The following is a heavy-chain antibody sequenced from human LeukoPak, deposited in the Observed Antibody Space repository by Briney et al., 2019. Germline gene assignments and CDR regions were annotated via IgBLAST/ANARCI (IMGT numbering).Heavy chain of an antibody. Sequence: SETLSLTCTVPGDSITSFYWSWIRQSPEKGLEWIGYFYYSRGTTYNPSLRSRATISADTSQNQFSLKLRSVTAADTAVYYCARAISAWSYFYYMDVWGKGTTVTVSS. CDR2: FYYSRGT. J-gene: IGHJ6*03. V-gene: IGHV4-59*01. CDR1: GDSITSFY. CDR3: ARAISAWSYFYYMDV. D-gene: IGHD6-19*01.